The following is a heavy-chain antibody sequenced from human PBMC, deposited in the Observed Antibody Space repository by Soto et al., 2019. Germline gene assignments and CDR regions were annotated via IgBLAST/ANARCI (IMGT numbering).Heavy chain of an antibody. CDR3: ARDPGVNWA. V-gene: IGHV3-66*01. Sequence: EVQLVESGGGLVQPGGSLRLSCVASGFTVSNNYMTWVRQATGKGLEWVSNMYSGGGTDYTDSVKGRFTISRDSSTNTLYLQMDNVRAEDTAVYYCARDPGVNWAWGKGTTVTVSS. D-gene: IGHD2-8*01. J-gene: IGHJ6*04. CDR2: MYSGGGT. CDR1: GFTVSNNY.